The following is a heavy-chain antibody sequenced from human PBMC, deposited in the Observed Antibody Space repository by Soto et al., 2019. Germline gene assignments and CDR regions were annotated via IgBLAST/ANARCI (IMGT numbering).Heavy chain of an antibody. CDR2: ISSSSSYI. Sequence: GGSLRLSCAASGFTFSSYSMNWVRQAPGNGLEWVSSISSSSSYIYYADSVKGRFTISRDNAKNSLYLQMNSLRAEDTAVYYCAPIYCSRYEAVACTRALIDYGGQGTMVTVSS. D-gene: IGHD6-13*01. CDR1: GFTFSSYS. J-gene: IGHJ4*02. CDR3: APIYCSRYEAVACTRALIDY. V-gene: IGHV3-21*01.